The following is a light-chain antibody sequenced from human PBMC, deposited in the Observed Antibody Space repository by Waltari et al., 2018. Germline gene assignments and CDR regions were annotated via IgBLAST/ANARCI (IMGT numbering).Light chain of an antibody. V-gene: IGLV1-51*02. Sequence: QSMLTQPPSISAAPGQKVTISCSGGSSNLGENYLSWYQQLPGTAHKLLIYENNKRPSGILDRFSGSKSGTSATLGITGLQTGDEADYYCGTWDNSLRTWVFGGGTKLTVL. J-gene: IGLJ3*02. CDR1: SSNLGENY. CDR2: ENN. CDR3: GTWDNSLRTWV.